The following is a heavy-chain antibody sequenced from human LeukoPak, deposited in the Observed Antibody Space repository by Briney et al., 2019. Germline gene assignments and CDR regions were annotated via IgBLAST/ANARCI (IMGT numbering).Heavy chain of an antibody. J-gene: IGHJ4*02. V-gene: IGHV3-23*01. CDR3: AKGSYYDSSGSLYFDY. CDR1: GFTFSSYS. D-gene: IGHD3-22*01. Sequence: PGGSLRLSCAASGFTFSSYSMNWVRQAPGKGLEWVSGNSGSGDNTYYADSVKGRFTISRDNSKNTLYVQVNSLGTEDTAAYYCAKGSYYDSSGSLYFDYWGQGTLVTVSS. CDR2: NSGSGDNT.